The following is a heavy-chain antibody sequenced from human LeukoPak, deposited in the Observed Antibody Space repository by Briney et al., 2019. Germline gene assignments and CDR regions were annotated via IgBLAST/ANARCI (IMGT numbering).Heavy chain of an antibody. CDR1: GVTFSSYS. J-gene: IGHJ3*02. CDR3: ARDSETRAFDI. CDR2: ISSSSSYI. V-gene: IGHV3-21*01. Sequence: GGSLRLSCAASGVTFSSYSMNWVRQAPGKGLEWVSSISSSSSYIYYADSVKGRFTISRDNAKNSLYLQMNSLRAEDTAVYYCARDSETRAFDIWGQGTMVTVSS.